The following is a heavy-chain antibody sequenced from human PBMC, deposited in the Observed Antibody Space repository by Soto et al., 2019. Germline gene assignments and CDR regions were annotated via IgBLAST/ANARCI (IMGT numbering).Heavy chain of an antibody. CDR2: ISGSGDSK. Sequence: EVQLLESGGGLVQPGGSLRLSCAASGFTFSSYAMSWVRQAPGKGLEWVSVISGSGDSKYYADSVKGRFTISRDNSKNTLYLQMNSLRVEDTAVYYCAKRAYGSEFDYWGQGNLVTVSS. CDR3: AKRAYGSEFDY. V-gene: IGHV3-23*01. D-gene: IGHD3-10*01. J-gene: IGHJ4*02. CDR1: GFTFSSYA.